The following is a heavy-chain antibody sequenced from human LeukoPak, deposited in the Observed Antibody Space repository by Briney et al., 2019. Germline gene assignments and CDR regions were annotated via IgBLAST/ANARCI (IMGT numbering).Heavy chain of an antibody. D-gene: IGHD2-21*02. CDR3: AKDSGGVVTAITTFDY. V-gene: IGHV3-21*04. CDR1: GFTFSSYS. Sequence: GGSLRLSCAASGFTFSSYSMNWVRQAPGKGLEWVSSISSSSSYIYYADSVKGRFTISRDNAKNSLYLQMNSLRAEDTAVYYCAKDSGGVVTAITTFDYWGQGTLVTVSS. J-gene: IGHJ4*02. CDR2: ISSSSSYI.